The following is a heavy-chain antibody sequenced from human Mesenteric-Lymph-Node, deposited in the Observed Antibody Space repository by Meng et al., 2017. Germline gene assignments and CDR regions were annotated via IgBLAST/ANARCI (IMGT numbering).Heavy chain of an antibody. CDR2: IDPNSGGT. CDR3: ARDPYDSSGYWTYYYYGMDV. Sequence: ASVKVSCKASGYTFTNYYMHWVRQAPGQGLEWMGRIDPNSGGTNDAQQFQDRVTMTTDTSTRTAYMERRSLRSNDTAVYYCARDPYDSSGYWTYYYYGMDVWGQGTTVTVSS. D-gene: IGHD3-22*01. V-gene: IGHV1-2*06. CDR1: GYTFTNYY. J-gene: IGHJ6*02.